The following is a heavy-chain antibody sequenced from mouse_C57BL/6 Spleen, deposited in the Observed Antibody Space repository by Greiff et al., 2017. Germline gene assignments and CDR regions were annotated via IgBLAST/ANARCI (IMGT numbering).Heavy chain of an antibody. D-gene: IGHD2-3*01. CDR2: ISSGSSTI. J-gene: IGHJ4*01. Sequence: EVMLVESGGGLVKPGGSLKISCAASGFTFSDYGMHWVRQAPEKGLEWVAYISSGSSTIYYADTVKGRFTIARDNAKNTLFLQMTSLRSEDTAMYYCARGDGYSDYYAMDYWGQGTSVTVSS. V-gene: IGHV5-17*01. CDR3: ARGDGYSDYYAMDY. CDR1: GFTFSDYG.